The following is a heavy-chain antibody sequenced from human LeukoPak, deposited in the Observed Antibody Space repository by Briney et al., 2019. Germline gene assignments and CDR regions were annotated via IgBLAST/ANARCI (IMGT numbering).Heavy chain of an antibody. J-gene: IGHJ4*02. Sequence: GGSLRLSCVASGFTFSNYWMNWVRQAPGKGLEWVANIKPDGGEQYYVDSVKGRFTISRDSAENSPYLQLSSLRAEDTAVYYCAREQRTFDYWGQGILVTVSS. CDR1: GFTFSNYW. V-gene: IGHV3-7*03. D-gene: IGHD5-24*01. CDR3: AREQRTFDY. CDR2: IKPDGGEQ.